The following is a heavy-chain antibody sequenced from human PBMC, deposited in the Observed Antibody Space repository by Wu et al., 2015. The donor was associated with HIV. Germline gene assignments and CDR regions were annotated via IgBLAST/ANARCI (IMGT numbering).Heavy chain of an antibody. Sequence: QVQLVRVWGVRWKKPGASVKVSCKVSGYTLTELSMHWVRQAPGKGLEWMGGFDPEDGETIYAQKFQGRVTMSEDTSTDTAYMELSSLRSEDTAVYYCATEISSDTEDYFDYWGQGTLVTVSS. CDR1: GYTLTELS. V-gene: IGHV1-24*01. CDR3: ATEISSDTEDYFDY. D-gene: IGHD3-10*01. J-gene: IGHJ4*02. CDR2: FDPEDGET.